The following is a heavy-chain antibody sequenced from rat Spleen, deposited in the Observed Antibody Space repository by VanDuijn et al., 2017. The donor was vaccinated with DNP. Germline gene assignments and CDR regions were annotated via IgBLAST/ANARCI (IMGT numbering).Heavy chain of an antibody. CDR1: GFTFNNYW. CDR3: ARDRITTSGGFAY. Sequence: EVQLVESGGDLVQPGRSLKLSCVASGFTFNNYWMTWIRQVPGKGLEWVASITSSGGSTYYPDSVKGRFTISRDNAKNTLYLQMNSLRSEDTATYYCARDRITTSGGFAYWGQGTLVTVSS. J-gene: IGHJ3*01. CDR2: ITSSGGST. V-gene: IGHV5-31*01. D-gene: IGHD1-10*01.